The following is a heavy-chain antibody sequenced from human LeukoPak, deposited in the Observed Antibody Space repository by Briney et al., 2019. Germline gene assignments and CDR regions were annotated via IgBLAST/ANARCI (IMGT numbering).Heavy chain of an antibody. CDR3: ASLYVYVWGNFDY. J-gene: IGHJ4*02. Sequence: GASVKVSCKASGYTFTGYYMHWVRQAPGQGLEWMGWINPNSGGTNYAQKFQGRVTMTRDTSISTAYMELSRLRSDDTAVYYCASLYVYVWGNFDYWGQGTLVTVSS. CDR2: INPNSGGT. D-gene: IGHD3-16*01. V-gene: IGHV1-2*02. CDR1: GYTFTGYY.